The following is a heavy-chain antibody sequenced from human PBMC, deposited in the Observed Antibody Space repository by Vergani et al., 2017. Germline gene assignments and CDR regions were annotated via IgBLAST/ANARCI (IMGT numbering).Heavy chain of an antibody. CDR1: GGSFSGYY. CDR2: INHSGST. J-gene: IGHJ6*03. D-gene: IGHD3-3*01. V-gene: IGHV4-34*01. CDR3: ARVQELYDFWSGYRVRYYYYMDV. Sequence: QLQLHESGPGLVKPSETLSLTCAVYGGSFSGYYWSWIRQPPGKGLEWIGEINHSGSTNYNPSLKSRVTISVDTSKNQFSLKLSSVTAADTAVYYCARVQELYDFWSGYRVRYYYYMDVWGKGTTVTVSS.